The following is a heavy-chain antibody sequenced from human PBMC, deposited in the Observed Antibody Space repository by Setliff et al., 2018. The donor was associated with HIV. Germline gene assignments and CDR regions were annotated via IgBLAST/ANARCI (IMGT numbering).Heavy chain of an antibody. Sequence: GASVKVSCKASGYIFTSYAMNWVRQAPGQELEWMGWINTNTGNPTYAQGFTGRFVFSLDTSVNTAYLQISSLKAEDTAVYYCAMRPPADYYYMDVWGKGTTVTVS. V-gene: IGHV7-4-1*02. CDR2: INTNTGNP. CDR3: AMRPPADYYYMDV. CDR1: GYIFTSYA. J-gene: IGHJ6*03.